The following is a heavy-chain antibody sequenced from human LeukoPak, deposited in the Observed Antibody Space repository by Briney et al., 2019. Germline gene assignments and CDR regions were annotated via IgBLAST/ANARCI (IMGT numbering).Heavy chain of an antibody. Sequence: GGSLRLSCAASGFTFSRYWMSWVRQAPGKGLEWVANIKQDGNEKYYVDSVKGRFTISRDNAKNSVYLQMNSLRAEDTAVYYCARGRSPAHYGDYVLLGYWGQGTLVTVSS. CDR2: IKQDGNEK. CDR3: ARGRSPAHYGDYVLLGY. J-gene: IGHJ4*02. D-gene: IGHD4-17*01. CDR1: GFTFSRYW. V-gene: IGHV3-7*01.